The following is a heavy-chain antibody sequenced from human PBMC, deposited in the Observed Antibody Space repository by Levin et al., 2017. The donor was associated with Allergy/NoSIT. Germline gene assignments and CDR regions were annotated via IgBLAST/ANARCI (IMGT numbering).Heavy chain of an antibody. Sequence: SQTLSLTCAVSGGSISSGGYSWSWIRQPPGKGLEWIGYISHSGSTHYNPSLKSRVTISVDRSKNQFSLKLSSVTAADTAVYYGARVVTAAGTFGFDPWGQGTLVTVSS. J-gene: IGHJ5*02. CDR1: GGSISSGGYS. CDR3: ARVVTAAGTFGFDP. V-gene: IGHV4-30-2*01. D-gene: IGHD6-13*01. CDR2: ISHSGST.